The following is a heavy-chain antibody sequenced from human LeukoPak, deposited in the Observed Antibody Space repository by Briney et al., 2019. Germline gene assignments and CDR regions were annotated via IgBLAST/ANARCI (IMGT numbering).Heavy chain of an antibody. J-gene: IGHJ5*02. Sequence: SETLSLTCAVYGGSFSGYYWSWIRQPPGKGLEWIGEINHSGSTNCNPSLKSRVTISVDTSKNQFSLKLSSVTAADTAVYYCARKRRGYCSSTSCYGGWFDPWGQGTLVTVPS. CDR3: ARKRRGYCSSTSCYGGWFDP. D-gene: IGHD2-2*01. CDR2: INHSGST. V-gene: IGHV4-34*01. CDR1: GGSFSGYY.